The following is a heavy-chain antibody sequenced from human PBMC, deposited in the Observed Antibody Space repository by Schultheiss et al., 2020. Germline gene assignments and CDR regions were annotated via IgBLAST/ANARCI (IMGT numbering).Heavy chain of an antibody. V-gene: IGHV1-46*01. CDR1: GYTFTSYY. D-gene: IGHD3-22*01. J-gene: IGHJ5*02. CDR2: INPSGGST. Sequence: ASVKVSCKASGYTFTSYYMHWVRQAPGQGLEWMGIINPSGGSTSYAQKFQGRVTMTRDTSTSTVYMELSSLRSEDTAVYYCARESSAGYYDSSGYPQNRTSTWFDPWGQGTLVTVSS. CDR3: ARESSAGYYDSSGYPQNRTSTWFDP.